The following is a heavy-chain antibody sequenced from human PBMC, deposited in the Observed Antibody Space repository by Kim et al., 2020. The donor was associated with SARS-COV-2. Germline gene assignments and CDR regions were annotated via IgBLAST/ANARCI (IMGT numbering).Heavy chain of an antibody. Sequence: YNPSLKSRVTISVDTSKNQFSLKLSSVTAADTAVYYCAREAAGDQGGMDVWGQGTTVTVSS. J-gene: IGHJ6*02. CDR3: AREAAGDQGGMDV. V-gene: IGHV4-31*02. D-gene: IGHD7-27*01.